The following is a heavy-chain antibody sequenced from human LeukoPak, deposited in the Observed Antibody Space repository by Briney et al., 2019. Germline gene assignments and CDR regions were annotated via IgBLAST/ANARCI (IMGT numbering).Heavy chain of an antibody. V-gene: IGHV3-48*02. D-gene: IGHD5-12*01. J-gene: IGHJ4*02. CDR1: GFTFSSYS. CDR3: ARSTASGYVIDY. Sequence: PGGSLRLSCAASGFTFSSYSMNWVRQAPGKGLEWVSCISSSSSTIYYADSVKGRFTISRDNAKNSLYLQMNSLRDEDTAVYYCARSTASGYVIDYWGQGTLVTVSS. CDR2: ISSSSSTI.